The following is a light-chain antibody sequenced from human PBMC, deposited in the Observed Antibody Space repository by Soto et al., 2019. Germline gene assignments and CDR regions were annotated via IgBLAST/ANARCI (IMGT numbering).Light chain of an antibody. CDR3: QLHGSSPT. V-gene: IGKV3-20*01. J-gene: IGKJ1*01. CDR1: QSVSSRY. Sequence: EIVLTQSPGTLSLSPGERATFSFRASQSVSSRYLAWYQQRPGQAPRLLICGASSRATGIPDRFSGSGSGTDFTLTISRLEPEDFAVYYCQLHGSSPTFGQGTKVDIK. CDR2: GAS.